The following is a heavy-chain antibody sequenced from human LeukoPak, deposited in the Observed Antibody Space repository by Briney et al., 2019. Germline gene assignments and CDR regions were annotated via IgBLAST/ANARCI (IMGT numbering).Heavy chain of an antibody. J-gene: IGHJ4*02. V-gene: IGHV3-30-3*01. D-gene: IGHD3-16*02. CDR2: ISYDGSNK. CDR1: GFTFSSYA. Sequence: PGGSLRLSCAASGFTFSSYAMHWVRQAPGKGLEWVAVISYDGSNKYYADSVKGRFTISRDNSKNTLYLQMNSLRAEDTAVYYCARGPHFLMITFGGVIGPLGLDYWGQGTLVTVSS. CDR3: ARGPHFLMITFGGVIGPLGLDY.